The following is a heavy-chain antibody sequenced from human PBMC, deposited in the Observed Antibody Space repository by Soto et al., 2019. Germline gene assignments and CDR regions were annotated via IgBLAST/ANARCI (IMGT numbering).Heavy chain of an antibody. CDR2: IYHSGRT. J-gene: IGHJ4*02. CDR1: GGSISSGGYS. V-gene: IGHV4-30-2*01. CDR3: ARASTTVTTLDY. D-gene: IGHD4-17*01. Sequence: QLQLQESGSGLVKPSQTLSLTCAVAGGSISSGGYSWSWILQPPGKGLEWIGYIYHSGRTYYNPSLKSRVTISEDSSKNQFSLKLSYVTAADRAVYYCARASTTVTTLDYWGQGNLVTVSS.